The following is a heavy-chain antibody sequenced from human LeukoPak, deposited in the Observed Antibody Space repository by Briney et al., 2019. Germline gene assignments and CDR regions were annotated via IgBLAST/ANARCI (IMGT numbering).Heavy chain of an antibody. CDR3: ARGATDYYYYMDV. Sequence: GSSVKVSCKTSGGTFSSYAISWLRQAPGQGLEGMGGIIPIFGTANYAQKFQGRVTITTDESTSTAYMELSSLRSEDTAVYYCARGATDYYYYMDVWGKGTTVTVSS. CDR2: IIPIFGTA. D-gene: IGHD1-26*01. J-gene: IGHJ6*03. V-gene: IGHV1-69*05. CDR1: GGTFSSYA.